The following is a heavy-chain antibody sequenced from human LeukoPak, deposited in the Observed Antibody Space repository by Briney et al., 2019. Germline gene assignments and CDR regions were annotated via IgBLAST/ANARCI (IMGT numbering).Heavy chain of an antibody. D-gene: IGHD6-19*01. J-gene: IGHJ4*02. CDR1: GFTFSNYA. V-gene: IGHV3-23*01. Sequence: GGSLRLSCAASGFTFSNYAMSWVRQAPGKGLEWVSTISGSGGTTYYADSVEGRFTISRDNSKNTLHVQMSSLRAEDTAIYYCAKDREQWTPWYCFGSWGQGTLVTVSS. CDR2: ISGSGGTT. CDR3: AKDREQWTPWYCFGS.